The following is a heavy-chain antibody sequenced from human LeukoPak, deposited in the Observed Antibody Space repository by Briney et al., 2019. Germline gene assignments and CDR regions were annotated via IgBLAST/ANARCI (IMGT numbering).Heavy chain of an antibody. CDR2: IRGKTDGGTT. Sequence: GGSLRLSCAASGFTFSYACMTWVRQAPGKGLEWVGRIRGKTDGGTTDYAAPVKGRFTISRDDSKNTLYLQMNSMRTEDTAVYYCTKEMDTAIYYWGQGTLVTVSS. CDR3: TKEMDTAIYY. V-gene: IGHV3-15*01. J-gene: IGHJ4*02. CDR1: GFTFSYAC. D-gene: IGHD5-18*01.